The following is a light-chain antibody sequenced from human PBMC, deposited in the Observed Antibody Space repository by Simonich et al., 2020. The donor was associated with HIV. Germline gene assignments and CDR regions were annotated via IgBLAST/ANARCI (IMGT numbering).Light chain of an antibody. Sequence: DIQMTQSPSSLSASVGDRVTITCRASQDISNSLAWYQHKPGKAPKLLIYAASSLQSGVPSRFSGSGSGTDFTLTISSLQPEDFATYYCQQANTFPRTFGQGTKVEIK. CDR1: QDISNS. CDR3: QQANTFPRT. CDR2: AAS. V-gene: IGKV1-12*01. J-gene: IGKJ1*01.